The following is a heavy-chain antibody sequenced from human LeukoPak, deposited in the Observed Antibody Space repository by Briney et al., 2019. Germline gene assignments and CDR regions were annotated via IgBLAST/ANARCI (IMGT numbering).Heavy chain of an antibody. CDR3: ARDITMVRRGYFDY. CDR1: GRTFRNYG. CDR2: LIPIFGTA. V-gene: IGHV1-69*01. Sequence: VKVSCQASGRTFRNYGICWVRQAPGHGLEWMGGLIPIFGTANYAQKCQGRVTINPDESTATVYMELSSLRTEDTAVYYCARDITMVRRGYFDYGGQGTLVSVLS. J-gene: IGHJ4*02. D-gene: IGHD3-10*01.